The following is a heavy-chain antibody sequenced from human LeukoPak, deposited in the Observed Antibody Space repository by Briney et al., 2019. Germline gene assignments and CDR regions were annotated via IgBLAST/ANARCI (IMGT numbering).Heavy chain of an antibody. CDR1: GGTFSSNA. CDR2: IIPIFGTA. D-gene: IGHD3-9*01. CDR3: ASGGYYDILTGFPPFDY. J-gene: IGHJ4*02. V-gene: IGHV1-69*13. Sequence: GASVKVSCKASGGTFSSNAISWVRQAPGQGLEWMGGIIPIFGTANYAQKFQGRVTITADESTSTAYMELSSLRSEDTAVYYCASGGYYDILTGFPPFDYWGQGTLVTVSS.